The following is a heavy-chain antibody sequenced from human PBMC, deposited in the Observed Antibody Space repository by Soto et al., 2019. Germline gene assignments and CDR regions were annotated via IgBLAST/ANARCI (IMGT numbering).Heavy chain of an antibody. CDR2: INPDNGNT. CDR3: ARDILSVGPRANDAFDV. J-gene: IGHJ3*01. D-gene: IGHD2-8*02. Sequence: QVQLVPSGAELRKPGASVNISCRASGFSFSDNLIYWVRQAPGQSLERMGWINPDNGNTRYSQTLQGRVTISRHSSASRAYVEVSDLTSEDTAVYYCARDILSVGPRANDAFDVWGQGTRVTVSS. CDR1: GFSFSDNL. V-gene: IGHV1-3*01.